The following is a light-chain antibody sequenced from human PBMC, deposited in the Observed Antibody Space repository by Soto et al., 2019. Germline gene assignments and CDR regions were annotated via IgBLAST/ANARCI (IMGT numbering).Light chain of an antibody. J-gene: IGLJ2*01. CDR3: SSYPVSSPSVV. CDR1: SSDVGSYNL. CDR2: EGS. V-gene: IGLV2-23*01. Sequence: QSALTQPASVSGSPGQSITISCTGTSSDVGSYNLVSWYQQHPGKAPKLMIYEGSKRPSGVSNRFSGSKSGNTASLTISGPQGGDGGNFYCSSYPVSSPSVVFG.